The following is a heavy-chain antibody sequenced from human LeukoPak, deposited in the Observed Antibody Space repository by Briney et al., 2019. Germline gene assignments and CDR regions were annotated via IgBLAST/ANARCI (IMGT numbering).Heavy chain of an antibody. J-gene: IGHJ4*02. CDR2: MDYTGET. CDR3: VKSGTLLREGFNY. CDR1: GASINIRYHY. Sequence: PSETLSLTCTVSGASINIRYHYWGWIRQSPGKGLGWIGSMDYTGETYYSPSLQSRVTISVDTPRNQFSLNLHSMTAADTAVYYCVKSGTLLREGFNYLGQGTLVTVSS. V-gene: IGHV4-39*01. D-gene: IGHD1-1*01.